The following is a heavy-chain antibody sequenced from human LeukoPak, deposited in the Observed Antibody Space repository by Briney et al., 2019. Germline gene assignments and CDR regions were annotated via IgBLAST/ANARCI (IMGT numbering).Heavy chain of an antibody. J-gene: IGHJ3*02. CDR2: IKQDGSEK. CDR3: ARPDSSGWYGDAFDI. Sequence: GGSLGLSCAASGFTFSSYWMTWVRQAPGKGLEWVANIKQDGSEKYYVDSVKGRFTISRDNAKNSLYLQMNSLRAEDTAVYYCARPDSSGWYGDAFDIWGQGTMVTVSS. D-gene: IGHD6-19*01. CDR1: GFTFSSYW. V-gene: IGHV3-7*03.